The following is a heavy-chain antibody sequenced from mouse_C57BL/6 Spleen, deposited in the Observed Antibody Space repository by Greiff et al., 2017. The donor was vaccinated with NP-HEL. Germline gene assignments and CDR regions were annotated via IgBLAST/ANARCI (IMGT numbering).Heavy chain of an antibody. CDR1: GYTFTSYW. V-gene: IGHV1-64*01. J-gene: IGHJ4*01. Sequence: QVQLQQPGAELVKPGASVKLSCKASGYTFTSYWMHWVKQRPGQGLEWIGMIHPNSGSTNYNEKFKSKATLTVDKSSSTAYMQLSSLTSEDAAVYYCARGGLGRNYAMDYWGQGTSVTVSS. CDR3: ARGGLGRNYAMDY. D-gene: IGHD4-1*01. CDR2: IHPNSGST.